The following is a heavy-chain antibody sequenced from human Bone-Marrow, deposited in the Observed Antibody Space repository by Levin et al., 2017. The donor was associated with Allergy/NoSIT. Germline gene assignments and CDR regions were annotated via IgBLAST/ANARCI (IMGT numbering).Heavy chain of an antibody. Sequence: GESLKISCAASGFTFSSYGMHWVRQAPGKGLEWVAVIWYDGSNKYYADSVKGRFTISRDNSKNTLYLQMNSLRAEDTAVYYCAREVTTRWDYYYGMDVWGQGTTVTVSS. J-gene: IGHJ6*02. V-gene: IGHV3-33*01. CDR3: AREVTTRWDYYYGMDV. CDR1: GFTFSSYG. CDR2: IWYDGSNK. D-gene: IGHD4-17*01.